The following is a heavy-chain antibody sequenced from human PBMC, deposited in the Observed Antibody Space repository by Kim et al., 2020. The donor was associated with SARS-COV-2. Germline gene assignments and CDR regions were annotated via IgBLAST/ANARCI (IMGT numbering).Heavy chain of an antibody. CDR1: GGSISSSSYY. CDR2: IYYSGST. Sequence: SETLSLTCTVSGGSISSSSYYWGWIRQPPGKGLEWIGSIYYSGSTYYNPSLKSRVTISVDTSKNQFSLKLSSVTAADTAVYYCARVGVSYRPIDYWGQGTLVTVSS. D-gene: IGHD2-8*01. V-gene: IGHV4-39*07. CDR3: ARVGVSYRPIDY. J-gene: IGHJ4*02.